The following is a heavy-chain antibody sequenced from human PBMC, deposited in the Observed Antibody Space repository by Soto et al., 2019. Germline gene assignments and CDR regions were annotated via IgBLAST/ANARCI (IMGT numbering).Heavy chain of an antibody. Sequence: SETLSLTCTVSGGSISSYYWSWIRQPPGKGLEWIGYIYYSGSTNYNPSLKSRVTISVDTSKNQFSLKLGSVTAADTAVYYCATQEVGGSYVYTFDPWGQGTLVTVPQ. CDR2: IYYSGST. CDR3: ATQEVGGSYVYTFDP. J-gene: IGHJ5*02. V-gene: IGHV4-59*08. CDR1: GGSISSYY. D-gene: IGHD1-26*01.